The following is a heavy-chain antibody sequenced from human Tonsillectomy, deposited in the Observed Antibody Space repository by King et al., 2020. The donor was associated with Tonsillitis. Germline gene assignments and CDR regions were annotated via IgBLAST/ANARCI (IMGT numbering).Heavy chain of an antibody. CDR2: INLSGTTT. CDR1: GFTFNNCA. V-gene: IGHV3-23*04. CDR3: ATDLMRILRGVEI. J-gene: IGHJ3*02. D-gene: IGHD3-16*01. Sequence: VQLVESGGCLAQPGGSLRLSCAASGFTFNNCAVSWVRHTPGEGLEWVSPINLSGTTTSYADSGEGRFTISRDNSKGTLYMQMNSLRGEDTALFYCATDLMRILRGVEICGHETLVTVSS.